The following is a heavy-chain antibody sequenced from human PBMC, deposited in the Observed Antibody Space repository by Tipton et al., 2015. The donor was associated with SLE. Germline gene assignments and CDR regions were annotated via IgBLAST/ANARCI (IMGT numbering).Heavy chain of an antibody. D-gene: IGHD1-1*01. J-gene: IGHJ4*02. CDR1: GGSISSDY. CDR3: ASGNPVMPL. Sequence: TLSLTCTVSGGSISSDYWTWIRQPPGKGLEWIGSIFYSGSTNYNPSLKSRVAMSVDMSKNQFSLKLTSVTAADTAVYYCASGNPVMPLWGQGTLVTVSS. V-gene: IGHV4-59*01. CDR2: IFYSGST.